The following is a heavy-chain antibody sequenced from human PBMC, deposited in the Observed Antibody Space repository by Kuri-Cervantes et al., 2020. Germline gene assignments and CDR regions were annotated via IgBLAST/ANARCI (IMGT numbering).Heavy chain of an antibody. D-gene: IGHD4-11*01. J-gene: IGHJ3*02. V-gene: IGHV3-21*01. CDR2: ISSSSSYI. CDR3: ARETVLRAARAFDI. Sequence: GGSLRLSCAASGFTFSSYSMNWVRQAPGKGLEWVSSISSSSSYIYYADSVKGRFTISRDNAKNSLYLQMNSLRAEDTAVYYCARETVLRAARAFDIWGQGTMVTVSS. CDR1: GFTFSSYS.